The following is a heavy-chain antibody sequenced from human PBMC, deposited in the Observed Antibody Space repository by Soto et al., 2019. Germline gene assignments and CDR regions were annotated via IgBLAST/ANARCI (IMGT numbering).Heavy chain of an antibody. CDR1: GFTFSSYG. Sequence: GGSLRLTCAASGFTFSSYGMHWVRQAPGKGLEWVAVISYDGSNKYYADSVKGRFTISRDNSKNTLYLQMNSLRAEDTAVYYCAKDAGFGARDIVVVVAATPVFGYFDYWGQGTLVTVSS. J-gene: IGHJ4*02. CDR3: AKDAGFGARDIVVVVAATPVFGYFDY. V-gene: IGHV3-30*18. CDR2: ISYDGSNK. D-gene: IGHD2-15*01.